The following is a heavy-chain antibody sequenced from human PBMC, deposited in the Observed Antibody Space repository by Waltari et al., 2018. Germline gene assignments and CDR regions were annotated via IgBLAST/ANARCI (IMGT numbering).Heavy chain of an antibody. CDR2: INHSGST. V-gene: IGHV4-34*01. Sequence: QVQLQQWGAGLLKPSETLSLTCAVYGGSFSGYYWSWIRQPPGKGLEWIGEINHSGSTNYNPSLKSRFTIAVDTSKNQFSLKLSSVTAADTAVYYCARAGYSSGIDYWGQGTLVTVSS. J-gene: IGHJ4*02. D-gene: IGHD6-19*01. CDR1: GGSFSGYY. CDR3: ARAGYSSGIDY.